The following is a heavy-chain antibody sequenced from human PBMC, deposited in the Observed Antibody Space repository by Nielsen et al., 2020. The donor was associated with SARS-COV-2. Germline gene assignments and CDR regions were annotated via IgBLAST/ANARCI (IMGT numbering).Heavy chain of an antibody. J-gene: IGHJ4*02. CDR1: GFTFSSYA. D-gene: IGHD1-26*01. CDR3: AKNGGSYFDY. V-gene: IGHV3-30*18. CDR2: ISYDGSNK. Sequence: GESLKISCAASGFTFSSYAMSWVRQAPGKGLEWVAVISYDGSNKYYADSVKGRFTISRDNSKNTLYLQMNSLRAEDTAVYYCAKNGGSYFDYWGQGTLVTVSS.